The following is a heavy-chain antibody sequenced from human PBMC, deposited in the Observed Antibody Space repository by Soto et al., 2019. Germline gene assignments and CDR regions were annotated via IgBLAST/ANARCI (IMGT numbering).Heavy chain of an antibody. CDR1: GFTFSSYN. J-gene: IGHJ5*02. CDR2: ISSGSEYR. V-gene: IGHV3-21*01. Sequence: EVQLVESGGGLAKPGGSLRLSCVASGFTFSSYNMNWVRQAPGKGLEWVSFISSGSEYRYYADSVKGRFNVSRDNAQNSLYLHLNSLRPEDTAVYYCMRDRQLVQDWFDPWGQGTPVTVSS. CDR3: MRDRQLVQDWFDP. D-gene: IGHD1-1*01.